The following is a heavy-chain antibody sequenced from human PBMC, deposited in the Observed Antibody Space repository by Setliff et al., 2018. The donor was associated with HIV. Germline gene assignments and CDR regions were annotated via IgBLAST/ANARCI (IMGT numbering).Heavy chain of an antibody. CDR2: IVPILNTG. V-gene: IGHV1-69*13. J-gene: IGHJ4*02. D-gene: IGHD6-6*01. CDR3: ARSRYSSSSGDY. Sequence: ASVKVSCKASGGTFRSHEISWVRQAPGQGLEWMGGIVPILNTGNYAPKFQGRVTITADESTTTAYMELSSLTSDDTAVYYCARSRYSSSSGDYWGQGTLVTVSS. CDR1: GGTFRSHE.